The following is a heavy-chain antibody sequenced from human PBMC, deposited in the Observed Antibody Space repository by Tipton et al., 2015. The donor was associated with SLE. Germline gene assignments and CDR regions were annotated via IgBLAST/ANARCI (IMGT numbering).Heavy chain of an antibody. CDR3: ARRPWGDYYMDY. J-gene: IGHJ4*02. CDR2: FTRSGGT. V-gene: IGHV4-34*01. CDR1: SGSFSDYW. D-gene: IGHD3-16*01. Sequence: TLSLTCAAYSGSFSDYWWSWIRQPPGKGLEWIGEFTRSGGTNYNPSLKSRVSISADRSKNQFSLKLSSVTAADTAVYYCARRPWGDYYMDYWGQGTLVTVSS.